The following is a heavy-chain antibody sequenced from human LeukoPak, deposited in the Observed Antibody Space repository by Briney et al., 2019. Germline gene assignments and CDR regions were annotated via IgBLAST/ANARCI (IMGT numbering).Heavy chain of an antibody. CDR3: AKSLMTTVTIDWDY. CDR1: GFTFSSHA. J-gene: IGHJ4*02. V-gene: IGHV3-23*01. Sequence: GGSLRLSCAASGFTFSSHAMSWVRQAPGKGLEWVSAISGSGGSTYYADSVKGRFTISRDNSKNTLYLQMNSLRAEDTAVYYCAKSLMTTVTIDWDYWGQGTLVTVSS. D-gene: IGHD4-17*01. CDR2: ISGSGGST.